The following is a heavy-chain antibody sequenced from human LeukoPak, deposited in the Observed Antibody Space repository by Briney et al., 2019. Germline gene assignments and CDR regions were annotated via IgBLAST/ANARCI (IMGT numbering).Heavy chain of an antibody. D-gene: IGHD3-22*01. Sequence: SETLSLTCTVSGGSISSSSYYWSWIRQPPGKGLEWIGSIYYSGSTYYNPSLKSRVTISVDTSKNQFSLKLSSVTAADTAVCYCARLPTNYYDSSGYFDYWGQGTLVTVSS. J-gene: IGHJ4*02. CDR2: IYYSGST. V-gene: IGHV4-39*01. CDR3: ARLPTNYYDSSGYFDY. CDR1: GGSISSSSYY.